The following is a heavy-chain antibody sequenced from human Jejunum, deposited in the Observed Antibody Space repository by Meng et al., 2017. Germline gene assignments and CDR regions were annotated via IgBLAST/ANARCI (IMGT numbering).Heavy chain of an antibody. Sequence: QVQRVQGGCELKEPGAAVSVCRSASGYDFNNNVMNWVRPDPGQGLGWIGWINPNTGNPSYAQRFTRPIVSSLDTTFRTAYLQISGQKAEDTAVYYCARVDPCGYRYFDYWGQGTLVTVSS. CDR2: INPNTGNP. J-gene: IGHJ4*02. CDR3: ARVDPCGYRYFDY. D-gene: IGHD5-18*01. CDR1: GYDFNNNV. V-gene: IGHV7-4-1*02.